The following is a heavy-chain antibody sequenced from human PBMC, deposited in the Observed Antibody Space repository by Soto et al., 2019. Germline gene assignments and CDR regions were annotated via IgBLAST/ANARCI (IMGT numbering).Heavy chain of an antibody. D-gene: IGHD2-15*01. CDR1: GGSISSYY. CDR2: IYYSGST. V-gene: IGHV4-59*01. J-gene: IGHJ6*03. Sequence: PSETLSLTCTVSGGSISSYYWSWIRQPPGKGLEWIGYIYYSGSTNYNPSLKSRVTISVDTSKNQFSLKLSSVTAADTAVYYCARGSPRYCSGGSCFGLYYYYYYMDVWGKGTTVTVSS. CDR3: ARGSPRYCSGGSCFGLYYYYYYMDV.